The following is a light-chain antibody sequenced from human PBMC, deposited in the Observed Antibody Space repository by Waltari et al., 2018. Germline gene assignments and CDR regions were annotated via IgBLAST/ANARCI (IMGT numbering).Light chain of an antibody. CDR3: QQYDISPLT. Sequence: EIVLTQSPGTLSLSPGEVATPSCRTSQPIRTTYLAWYQQKPGQAPTLLTHGPFSRATGIPDRFTGSGSGTDFSLTISSLEAEDFATYYCQQYDISPLTFGGGTKVEI. CDR2: GPF. CDR1: QPIRTTY. J-gene: IGKJ4*01. V-gene: IGKV3-20*01.